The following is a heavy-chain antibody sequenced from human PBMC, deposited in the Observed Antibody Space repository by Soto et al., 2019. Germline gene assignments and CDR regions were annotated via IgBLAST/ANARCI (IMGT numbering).Heavy chain of an antibody. J-gene: IGHJ4*02. D-gene: IGHD1-1*01. CDR1: GFTFSSYW. CDR2: IKPDGSRT. V-gene: IGHV3-74*03. Sequence: EGSRRLSCAASGFTFSSYWMHWVRQAPGEGLVWVSYIKPDGSRTKDADSVKGRFTISRDNARNTLYLRMNSLRAEDTAVYYCARDNNWSYDSWGRGTLVTVSS. CDR3: ARDNNWSYDS.